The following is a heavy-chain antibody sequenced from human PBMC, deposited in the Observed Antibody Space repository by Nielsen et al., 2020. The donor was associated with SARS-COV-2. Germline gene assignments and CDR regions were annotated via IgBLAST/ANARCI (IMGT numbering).Heavy chain of an antibody. CDR2: IKQDGSEK. V-gene: IGHV3-7*04. Sequence: GGSLRLSCAASGFTFSSYWMSWVRQAPGKGLEWVANIKQDGSEKYYVDSVKGRFTISRDNAKNSLYLQMNSLRAEDTAVYYCARGMKFSSRRVRWFDPWGQGTLVTVSS. J-gene: IGHJ5*02. CDR1: GFTFSSYW. CDR3: ARGMKFSSRRVRWFDP. D-gene: IGHD6-13*01.